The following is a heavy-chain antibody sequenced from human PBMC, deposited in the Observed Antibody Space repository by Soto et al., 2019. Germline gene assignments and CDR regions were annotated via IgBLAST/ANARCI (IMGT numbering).Heavy chain of an antibody. CDR3: AREPGSRVRGVIRVYYYSGMEV. J-gene: IGHJ6*02. D-gene: IGHD3-10*01. V-gene: IGHV4-34*01. CDR2: INHSGST. CDR1: GGSFSGYY. Sequence: SETLSLTCAVYGGSFSGYYWSWIRQPPGKGLEWIGEINHSGSTNYNPSLKSRVTISVDTSKNQFSLKLSSVTAADTAVYYCAREPGSRVRGVIRVYYYSGMEVWGPGTTVT.